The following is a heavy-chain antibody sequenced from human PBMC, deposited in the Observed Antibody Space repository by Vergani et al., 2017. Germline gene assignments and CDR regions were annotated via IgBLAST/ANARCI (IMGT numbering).Heavy chain of an antibody. D-gene: IGHD3-3*01. Sequence: QVQLQESGPGLVKPSQTLSLTCTVPGGSISSGSYYWSWIRQPAGKGLEWIGRIYTSGSTNYNPSLKSRVTISVDTSKNQFSLKLSSVTAADTAVYYCARGLGYYDFWSGYSRLSWFDPWGQGTLVTVSS. V-gene: IGHV4-61*02. J-gene: IGHJ5*02. CDR1: GGSISSGSYY. CDR3: ARGLGYYDFWSGYSRLSWFDP. CDR2: IYTSGST.